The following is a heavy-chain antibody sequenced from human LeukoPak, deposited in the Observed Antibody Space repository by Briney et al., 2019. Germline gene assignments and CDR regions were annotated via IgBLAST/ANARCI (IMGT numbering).Heavy chain of an antibody. Sequence: PGGSLRLSCVHSGVTFSNYWISWVRQAPGKGLAWVANIKQDGSEKYYVDSVKGRFTISRDNAKNSVFLQMKSLRAEDTAVYYCARVLDNSSSRYQSLKYWGQGTLVTVSS. V-gene: IGHV3-7*01. CDR3: ARVLDNSSSRYQSLKY. D-gene: IGHD6-25*01. CDR2: IKQDGSEK. J-gene: IGHJ4*02. CDR1: GVTFSNYW.